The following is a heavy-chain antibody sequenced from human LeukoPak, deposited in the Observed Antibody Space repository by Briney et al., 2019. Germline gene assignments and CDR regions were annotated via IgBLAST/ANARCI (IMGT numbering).Heavy chain of an antibody. Sequence: SETLSLTCTVSGGSINSSSYYWGWIRQPPGKGVEWIGSIYKTGSTNYSPSLKSRVFISVDTSNNQFSLKLSSVTAADTAVYYCARTRGYSYGLGVIDYWGQGTLVTVSS. CDR1: GGSINSSSYY. V-gene: IGHV4-39*01. D-gene: IGHD5-18*01. CDR2: IYKTGST. CDR3: ARTRGYSYGLGVIDY. J-gene: IGHJ4*02.